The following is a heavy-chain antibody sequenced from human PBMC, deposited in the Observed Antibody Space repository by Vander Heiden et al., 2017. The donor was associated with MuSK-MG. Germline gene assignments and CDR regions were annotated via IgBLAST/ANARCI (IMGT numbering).Heavy chain of an antibody. CDR1: GFTFSNYW. J-gene: IGHJ4*02. D-gene: IGHD3-22*01. CDR2: IKQDGSEK. CDR3: ARSYNYDSSGSSLRY. V-gene: IGHV3-7*01. Sequence: EVQLVESGGGLVQPGGSLRLSCAASGFTFSNYWINWVRQAPGKGLEWVANIKQDGSEKYYVDSVKGRFTISRDNAKNSVYLQMNSLTAEDTAVYYCARSYNYDSSGSSLRYWGQGTLVTVSS.